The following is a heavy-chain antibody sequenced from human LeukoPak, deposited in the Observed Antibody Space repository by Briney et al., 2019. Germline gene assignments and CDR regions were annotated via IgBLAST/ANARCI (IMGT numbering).Heavy chain of an antibody. CDR3: ARASYSGYYSLDY. J-gene: IGHJ4*02. CDR1: GGSISSGSYY. CDR2: IYTSGST. D-gene: IGHD3-22*01. Sequence: SETLSLTCTVSGGSISSGSYYWSWIRQPAGKGLEWIGRIYTSGSTNYNPSLKSRVTISVDTSKNQFSLKLSSVTAADTAVYYCARASYSGYYSLDYWGQGTLVTVPS. V-gene: IGHV4-61*02.